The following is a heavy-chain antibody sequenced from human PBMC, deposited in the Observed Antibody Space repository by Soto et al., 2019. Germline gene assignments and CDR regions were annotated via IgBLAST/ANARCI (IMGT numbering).Heavy chain of an antibody. V-gene: IGHV3-21*04. CDR3: VTGQYYYDSSGYYYS. CDR2: ISSSSSYI. J-gene: IGHJ4*02. CDR1: GFTFSSYS. D-gene: IGHD3-22*01. Sequence: EVQLVESGGGLVKPGGSLRLSCAASGFTFSSYSMNWVRHAQGKGLEWVSSISSSSSYIYYADSVKGRFTISRDNAKNSLYLQMNSLRTVDTAVYYCVTGQYYYDSSGYYYSWGQGTLVTVSS.